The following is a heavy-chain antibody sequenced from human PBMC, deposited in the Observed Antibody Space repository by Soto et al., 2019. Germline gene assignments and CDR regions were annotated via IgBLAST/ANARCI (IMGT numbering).Heavy chain of an antibody. J-gene: IGHJ4*02. CDR1: GFTFSSYA. CDR3: ARDLFSGGYDLNY. Sequence: EVQLLESGGGLVQPGGSLRLSCAASGFTFSSYAMSWVRQAPGKGLEWVSAISGSGGSTYYADSVKGRFTISRANSKNTLHLQMNSLRAEDRAVYYCARDLFSGGYDLNYWGQGTLVTVSS. V-gene: IGHV3-23*01. D-gene: IGHD5-12*01. CDR2: ISGSGGST.